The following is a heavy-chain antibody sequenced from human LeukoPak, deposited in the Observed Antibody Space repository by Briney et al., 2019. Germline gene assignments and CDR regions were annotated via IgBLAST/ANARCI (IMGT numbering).Heavy chain of an antibody. V-gene: IGHV1-69*13. J-gene: IGHJ4*02. Sequence: GASVKVSCKASGGTFSSYAISWVRQAPGQGLEWMGGIIPIFGTANYAQKFQGRVTITADESTSTAYMELSSLRSEDTAVYYCARDFQVYYGSGSYGSYYFDYWAREPWSPSPQ. CDR1: GGTFSSYA. D-gene: IGHD3-10*01. CDR3: ARDFQVYYGSGSYGSYYFDY. CDR2: IIPIFGTA.